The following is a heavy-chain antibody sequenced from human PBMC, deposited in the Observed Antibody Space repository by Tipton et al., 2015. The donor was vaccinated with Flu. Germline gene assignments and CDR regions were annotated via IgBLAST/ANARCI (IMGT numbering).Heavy chain of an antibody. V-gene: IGHV3-74*03. CDR3: TRVEHSSGWFPGYFDL. D-gene: IGHD6-19*01. Sequence: SLRLSCVASGFTVSNYWLHWVRQASGKGLVWVSRIHSDGSSIKYADSVKGRFTISRDNAKNTLYLQMNSLRAEDTAVYYCTRVEHSSGWFPGYFDLWGRGTLVTVSS. CDR2: IHSDGSSI. J-gene: IGHJ2*01. CDR1: GFTVSNYW.